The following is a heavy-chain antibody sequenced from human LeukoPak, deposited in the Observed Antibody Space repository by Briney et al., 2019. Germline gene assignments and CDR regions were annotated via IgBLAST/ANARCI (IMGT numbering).Heavy chain of an antibody. D-gene: IGHD3-22*01. Sequence: PGRSLRLACAASGFTFSSYGIHWVRQAPGKGLEWVAVISPEGGYTYYADSVKGRFTISRDNAKNTLYLQMNSLRAEDTAVYYCRYYDSSGSQTDYWGQGTLVTVSS. CDR1: GFTFSSYG. CDR3: RYYDSSGSQTDY. V-gene: IGHV3-33*03. J-gene: IGHJ4*02. CDR2: ISPEGGYT.